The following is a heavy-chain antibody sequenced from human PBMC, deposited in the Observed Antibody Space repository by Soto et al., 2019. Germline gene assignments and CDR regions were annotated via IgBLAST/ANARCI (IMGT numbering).Heavy chain of an antibody. Sequence: SETLSLTCTVSGGSMTSTSYYWGRIRQSPGKGLEWIGSIYYSGTTYDHPSLKSRLTISVDTSNNQLSLKLSSVTAADTAVYYCARHRGSYYNHFDYWGQGALVTVSS. D-gene: IGHD1-26*01. CDR2: IYYSGTT. CDR1: GGSMTSTSYY. CDR3: ARHRGSYYNHFDY. J-gene: IGHJ4*02. V-gene: IGHV4-39*01.